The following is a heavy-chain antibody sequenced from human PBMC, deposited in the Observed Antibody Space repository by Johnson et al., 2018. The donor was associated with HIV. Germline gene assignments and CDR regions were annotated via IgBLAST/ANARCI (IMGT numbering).Heavy chain of an antibody. CDR3: ARGRKDMEAADGLDNDVFDM. CDR1: GFTFSSYA. J-gene: IGHJ3*02. Sequence: QVQVVESGGVVVQPGGSLRLSCAASGFTFSSYAMHWVRLAPGKGLQWVAVISYNGGKKYYGDSVKGRFTISRDNFKKTLFLQMDSLRTEDTAVYYCARGRKDMEAADGLDNDVFDMWGQGTMVTVSS. CDR2: ISYNGGKK. V-gene: IGHV3-30*04. D-gene: IGHD6-13*01.